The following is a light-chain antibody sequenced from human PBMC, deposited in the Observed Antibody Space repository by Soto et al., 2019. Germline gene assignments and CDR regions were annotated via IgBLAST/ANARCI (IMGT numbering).Light chain of an antibody. J-gene: IGKJ1*01. Sequence: DIQITQSPSSLSASVGDRVTITCRASQSISSYLNWYQQKPGKAPKLLIYAASSLQSGVLSRFSGSGSGTDFTLTISSLQPEDFATYYCQQSYSTPQTFGQGTKVDIK. CDR2: AAS. V-gene: IGKV1-39*01. CDR1: QSISSY. CDR3: QQSYSTPQT.